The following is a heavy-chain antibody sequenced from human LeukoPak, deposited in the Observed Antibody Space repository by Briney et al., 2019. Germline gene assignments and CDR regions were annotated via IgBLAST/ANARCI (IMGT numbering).Heavy chain of an antibody. CDR2: ISYSGNT. V-gene: IGHV4-39*01. D-gene: IGHD2-15*01. J-gene: IGHJ3*02. CDR1: GGSIISSDYH. CDR3: ARHCCSGPAKRVFDI. Sequence: PSETLSLTCTVSGGSIISSDYHWGWVRQPPGKGLEWIGTISYSGNTDYNPSLRSRVTISVDTSNDQFSLRLGSVTAADTAVYHCARHCCSGPAKRVFDIWGQGTMVTVSS.